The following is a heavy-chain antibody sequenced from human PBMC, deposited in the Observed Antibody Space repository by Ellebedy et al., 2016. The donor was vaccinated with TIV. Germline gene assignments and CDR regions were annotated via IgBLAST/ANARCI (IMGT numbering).Heavy chain of an antibody. CDR1: GYSLTSNG. V-gene: IGHV1-18*01. CDR3: ARGLWFGELDV. CDR2: IGAYNGNT. Sequence: AASVKVSCKASGYSLTSNGISWVRQAPGQGLEWMGWIGAYNGNTNYAQKFQGRVTMTTDTSTSTVYMDLRGLRSDDTAVYYCARGLWFGELDVWGQGTTVTVSS. J-gene: IGHJ6*02. D-gene: IGHD3-10*01.